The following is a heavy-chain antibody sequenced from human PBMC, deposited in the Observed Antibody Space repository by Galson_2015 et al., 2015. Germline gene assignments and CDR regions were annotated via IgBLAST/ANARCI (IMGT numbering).Heavy chain of an antibody. CDR2: IYTSGST. Sequence: TLSLTCTVSGGSISSGSYYWSWIRQPAGKGLEWIGRIYTSGSTNYNPSLKSRVTISVDTSKNQFSLKLSSVTAADTAVYYCATRSLCSGGSCSYYYYYYGMDVWGQGNPGHRLL. J-gene: IGHJ6*02. CDR3: ATRSLCSGGSCSYYYYYYGMDV. CDR1: GGSISSGSYY. V-gene: IGHV4-61*02. D-gene: IGHD2-15*01.